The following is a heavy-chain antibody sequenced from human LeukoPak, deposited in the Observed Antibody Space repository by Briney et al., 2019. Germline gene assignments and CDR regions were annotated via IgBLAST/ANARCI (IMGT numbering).Heavy chain of an antibody. Sequence: PGGSLRLSCAASGFTFRSYVMCWVRQAPGKGLEWVSHISGGGGSTHYADSVKGRFTISRDNSKNTLYLQMNSLRAEDTAVYYCAGTGGGYYDSSGHPSDAFDIWGQGTMVTVSS. CDR2: ISGGGGST. D-gene: IGHD3-22*01. CDR3: AGTGGGYYDSSGHPSDAFDI. J-gene: IGHJ3*02. V-gene: IGHV3-23*01. CDR1: GFTFRSYV.